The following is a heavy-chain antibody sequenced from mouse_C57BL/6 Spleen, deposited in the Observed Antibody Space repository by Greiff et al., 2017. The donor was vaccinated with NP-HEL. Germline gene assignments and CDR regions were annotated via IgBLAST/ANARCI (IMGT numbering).Heavy chain of an antibody. Sequence: VQLQQSGAELAKPGASVKLSCKASDYTFTSYWMHWVKQRPGQGLEWIGYINPSSGYTKYNQKFKDKATLTADKSSSTAYMQLSSLTYEGSAVYYCAGELVLATPYAMDYWGQGTSVTVSS. CDR3: AGELVLATPYAMDY. CDR2: INPSSGYT. V-gene: IGHV1-7*01. D-gene: IGHD1-1*01. CDR1: DYTFTSYW. J-gene: IGHJ4*01.